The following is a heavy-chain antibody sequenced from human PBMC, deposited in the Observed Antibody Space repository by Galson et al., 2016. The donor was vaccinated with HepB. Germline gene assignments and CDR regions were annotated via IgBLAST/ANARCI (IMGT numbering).Heavy chain of an antibody. CDR1: GGSISSSSYY. Sequence: SETLSLTCTVSGGSISSSSYYWGWIRQPPGKGLEWIGSIDYSGSTNYTTSLRSRVTILVDTSKNQFSLKLSSGTAADTAVYYWARQTKSGDNGRGWIDPWGQGTLVTVSS. V-gene: IGHV4-39*07. D-gene: IGHD4-17*01. CDR3: ARQTKSGDNGRGWIDP. J-gene: IGHJ5*02. CDR2: IDYSGST.